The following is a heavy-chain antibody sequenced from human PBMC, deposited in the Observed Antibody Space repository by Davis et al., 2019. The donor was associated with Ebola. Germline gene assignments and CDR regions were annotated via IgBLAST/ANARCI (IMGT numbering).Heavy chain of an antibody. V-gene: IGHV4-34*01. CDR2: IDHSGST. J-gene: IGHJ4*02. Sequence: PSETLSLTCAVYGGSFSGYYWIWIRQPPGKGLEWLGEIDHSGSTNYNPSLKSRVTISVDTSKNQFSLKLSSVTAADTAVYYCARVVWWLGYFDYWGQGTLVTVSS. CDR3: ARVVWWLGYFDY. CDR1: GGSFSGYY. D-gene: IGHD5-12*01.